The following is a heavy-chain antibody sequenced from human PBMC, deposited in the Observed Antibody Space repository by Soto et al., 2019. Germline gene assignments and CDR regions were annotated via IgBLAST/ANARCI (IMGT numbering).Heavy chain of an antibody. D-gene: IGHD3-22*01. J-gene: IGHJ5*02. Sequence: PSETLSLACPVSGGAISSYYWSWILQPPGKGLEWIGYIYYSGSTTYNPSLKSRVTISVDTSKNKFSLKLSSVTAADTAVYYSERDRYYYDSRRFDPWAQGTLVTVYS. V-gene: IGHV4-59*01. CDR3: ERDRYYYDSRRFDP. CDR2: IYYSGST. CDR1: GGAISSYY.